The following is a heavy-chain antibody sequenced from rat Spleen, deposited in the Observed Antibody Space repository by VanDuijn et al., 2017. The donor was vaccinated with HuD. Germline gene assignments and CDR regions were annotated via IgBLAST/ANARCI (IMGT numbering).Heavy chain of an antibody. J-gene: IGHJ2*01. CDR3: AAIRGRNY. CDR1: GFTFSTAW. Sequence: EVQVLESGGGLVQPGNSLKLSCATSGFTFSTAWMYWYRQFPEKRLEWVARIKAKSNNYATDYTESVKGRFTISRDDSKSSIFLQMNNLKEEDAAIYYGAAIRGRNYWGQGVMVTVSS. D-gene: IGHD4-3*01. CDR2: IKAKSNNYAT. V-gene: IGHV6-6*01.